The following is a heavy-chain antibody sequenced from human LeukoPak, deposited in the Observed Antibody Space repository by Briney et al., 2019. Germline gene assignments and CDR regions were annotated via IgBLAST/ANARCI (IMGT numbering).Heavy chain of an antibody. CDR3: ASTGGSGSYYPYYFDY. D-gene: IGHD3-10*01. CDR2: IYYSGST. Sequence: SETLSLTCTVSGGSISNYYWSWIRQPPGKGLEWIGYIYYSGSTNYNPSLKSRVTISVDTSKNRFSLKLSSVTAADTAVYYCASTGGSGSYYPYYFDYWGQGTLVTVSS. CDR1: GGSISNYY. V-gene: IGHV4-59*01. J-gene: IGHJ4*02.